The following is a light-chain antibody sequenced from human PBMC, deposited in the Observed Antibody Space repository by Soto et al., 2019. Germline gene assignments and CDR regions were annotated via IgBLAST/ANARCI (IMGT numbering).Light chain of an antibody. J-gene: IGKJ4*01. CDR2: ATS. CDR3: QQYNNWPLT. Sequence: EIVMTQSPATLSVSPGERATISCRASHRVSSYLAWYQQKPGQAPRLLIYATSTRATGIPARVSGSGSGTEFTLTISSLQAEDVAVYYCQQYNNWPLTFGGGTKVEIK. V-gene: IGKV3-15*01. CDR1: HRVSSY.